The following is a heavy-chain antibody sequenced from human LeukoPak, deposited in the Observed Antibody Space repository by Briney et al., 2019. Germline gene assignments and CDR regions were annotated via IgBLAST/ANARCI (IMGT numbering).Heavy chain of an antibody. CDR3: TRDLGDAPGSFFDY. CDR1: GYTFTGYY. J-gene: IGHJ4*02. Sequence: GASVKVSCKASGYTFTGYYMHWVRQAPGQGLEWMGWINPNSGGTNYAQKFQGRVTMTRDTSISTAYMELSRLRSDDTAVYYCTRDLGDAPGSFFDYWGQGALVTVSS. D-gene: IGHD3-16*01. CDR2: INPNSGGT. V-gene: IGHV1-2*02.